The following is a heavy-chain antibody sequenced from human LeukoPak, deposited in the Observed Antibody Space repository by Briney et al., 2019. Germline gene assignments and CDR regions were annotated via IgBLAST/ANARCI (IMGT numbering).Heavy chain of an antibody. V-gene: IGHV3-30*03. Sequence: PGGSLRLSCAASGFTFSSYGMHWVRQAPGKGLEWVAVISYDGSNKYYADSVKGRFTISRDNAKNSLYLQMNSLRAEDTAVYYCAREFGFWSGYYDYWGQGTLVTVSS. D-gene: IGHD3-3*01. CDR1: GFTFSSYG. CDR2: ISYDGSNK. CDR3: AREFGFWSGYYDY. J-gene: IGHJ4*02.